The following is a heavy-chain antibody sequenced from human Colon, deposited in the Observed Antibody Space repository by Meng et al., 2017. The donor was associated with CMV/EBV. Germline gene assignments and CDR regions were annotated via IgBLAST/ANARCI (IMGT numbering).Heavy chain of an antibody. CDR1: GCTFSDSW. CDR3: VRTPAAATGWFDP. Sequence: ASGCTFSDSWMHWVRHTPGKGLEWVSRISSDGTGTTYADSVKGRFTISRDNARNSLFLQMNTLRADDTAVYYCVRTPAAATGWFDPWGQGTLVTVSS. V-gene: IGHV3-74*01. J-gene: IGHJ5*02. CDR2: ISSDGTGT. D-gene: IGHD6-13*01.